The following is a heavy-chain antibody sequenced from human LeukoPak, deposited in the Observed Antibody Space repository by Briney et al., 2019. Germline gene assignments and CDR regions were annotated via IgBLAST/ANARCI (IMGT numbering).Heavy chain of an antibody. D-gene: IGHD2-15*01. J-gene: IGHJ4*02. CDR3: AKVWDIVVVVVDPFDY. CDR1: GFNFGSYG. Sequence: GRSLRLSCAASGFNFGSYGMHWVRQAPGKGLEWVALISYDGSNEYCADSVKGRFTISRDNSKKTLYLQMNSLRADDTAVYYCAKVWDIVVVVVDPFDYWGQGTLVTVSS. V-gene: IGHV3-30*18. CDR2: ISYDGSNE.